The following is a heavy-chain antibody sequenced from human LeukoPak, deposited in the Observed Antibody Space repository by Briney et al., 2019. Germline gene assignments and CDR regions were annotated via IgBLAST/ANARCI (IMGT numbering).Heavy chain of an antibody. Sequence: GGSLRLSCAASGFTFSSYGMTWVRQAPGKGLECVSFITSSSNYIYYADSVKGQFTISRDTAKNSLYLQMSSLRTEDTAMYYCARDPAGASSSWYYFDNWGQGTLVTVSS. V-gene: IGHV3-21*04. D-gene: IGHD6-13*01. J-gene: IGHJ4*02. CDR2: ITSSSNYI. CDR3: ARDPAGASSSWYYFDN. CDR1: GFTFSSYG.